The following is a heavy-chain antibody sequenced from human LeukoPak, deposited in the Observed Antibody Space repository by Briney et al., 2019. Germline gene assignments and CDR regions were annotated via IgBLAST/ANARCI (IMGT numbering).Heavy chain of an antibody. Sequence: PSETLSLTCTVSGGSISDYYWTWIRQAPGKGLEWIVKTHARGLTNHNPSLQSRVTVSLDKSKNQVSLTLSSVTAADTAVYYCATTLPGRVTPRYWNFDLWGRGTPVTVSS. J-gene: IGHJ2*01. CDR3: ATTLPGRVTPRYWNFDL. CDR1: GGSISDYY. D-gene: IGHD1-26*01. CDR2: THARGLT. V-gene: IGHV4-4*08.